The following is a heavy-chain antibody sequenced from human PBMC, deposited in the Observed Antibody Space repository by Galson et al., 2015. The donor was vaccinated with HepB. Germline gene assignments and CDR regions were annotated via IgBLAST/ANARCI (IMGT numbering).Heavy chain of an antibody. CDR3: ARAPMRGYYDGSGYYSIDY. D-gene: IGHD3-22*01. V-gene: IGHV1-8*01. CDR2: MNPNSANT. J-gene: IGHJ4*02. Sequence: VKVSCKASGYTFTSYDINWVRQATGQGLEWMGWMNPNSANTGYAQKFQGRVTMTRNTAISTAYMELSSLTSEDTAVYYCARAPMRGYYDGSGYYSIDYWGQGTLVTVSS. CDR1: GYTFTSYD.